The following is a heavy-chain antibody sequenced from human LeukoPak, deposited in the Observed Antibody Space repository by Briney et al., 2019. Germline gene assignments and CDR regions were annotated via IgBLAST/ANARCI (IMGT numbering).Heavy chain of an antibody. CDR3: ARGYCSGNSCYYFDY. J-gene: IGHJ4*02. CDR2: INLSGGST. CDR1: GYTFTSYY. D-gene: IGHD2-15*01. V-gene: IGHV1-46*01. Sequence: GASVKVSCKASGYTFTSYYMHWVRQAPGQGLEWMGIINLSGGSTSYAQKFQGRVTMTRDTSTSTVYMELSSLRSEDTAVYFCARGYCSGNSCYYFDYWGQGTLVTVSS.